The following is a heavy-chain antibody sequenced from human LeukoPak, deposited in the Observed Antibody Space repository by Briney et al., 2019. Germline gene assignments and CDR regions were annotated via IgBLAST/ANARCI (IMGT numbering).Heavy chain of an antibody. Sequence: GGSLRLSCAASGFTFSTYWMSWVRQAPGKGLQWVAKIKEDGSEKYYVDSAKGRFTISRDNAKSSVYLQMNSLRAEDTAVYYCARGPTEYSGSRSYYFDYWGQGTQVTVSS. CDR3: ARGPTEYSGSRSYYFDY. V-gene: IGHV3-7*01. D-gene: IGHD1-26*01. J-gene: IGHJ4*02. CDR1: GFTFSTYW. CDR2: IKEDGSEK.